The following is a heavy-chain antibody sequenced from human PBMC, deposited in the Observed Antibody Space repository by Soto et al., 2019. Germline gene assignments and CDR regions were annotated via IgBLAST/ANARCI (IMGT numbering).Heavy chain of an antibody. J-gene: IGHJ3*02. CDR1: GFTFSSYS. D-gene: IGHD1-26*01. CDR2: ISSSSSYI. CDR3: ARVGGSYYAFDI. Sequence: GGSLRLSCAASGFTFSSYSMNWVRQAPGKGLEWVSSISSSSSYIYYADSVKGRFTISRDNAKNSLYLQMNSLRADDTAVYYCARVGGSYYAFDIWGQGTMVTVSS. V-gene: IGHV3-21*01.